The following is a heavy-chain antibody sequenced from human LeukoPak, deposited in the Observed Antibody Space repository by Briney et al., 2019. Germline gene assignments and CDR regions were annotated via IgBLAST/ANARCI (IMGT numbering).Heavy chain of an antibody. CDR2: IIPIFGTA. V-gene: IGHV1-69*06. D-gene: IGHD6-13*01. J-gene: IGHJ4*02. CDR3: AGQIAAAADHTPLDY. Sequence: SVKVSCKASGGTFSSYAISWVRQAPGQGLEWMGGIIPIFGTANYAQKLQGRVTITADKSTSTAYMELSSLRSEDTAVYYCAGQIAAAADHTPLDYWGQGTLVTVSS. CDR1: GGTFSSYA.